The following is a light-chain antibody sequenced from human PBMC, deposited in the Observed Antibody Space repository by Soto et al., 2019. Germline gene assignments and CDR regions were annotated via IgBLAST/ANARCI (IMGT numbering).Light chain of an antibody. CDR3: QQYKGYPRT. CDR1: QGISNY. CDR2: GAS. Sequence: QITQSPSAMSASVADTGTITGRASQGISNYLAWFQQKPGQVPKRLIYGASSLPTGVPYRFSGSGSGTEFTLTISRLQPDDFAPFYCQQYKGYPRTFGQGTKVDIK. V-gene: IGKV1-17*03. J-gene: IGKJ1*01.